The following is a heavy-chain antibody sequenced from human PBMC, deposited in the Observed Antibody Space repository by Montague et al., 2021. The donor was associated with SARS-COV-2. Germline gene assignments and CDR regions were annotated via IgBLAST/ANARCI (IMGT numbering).Heavy chain of an antibody. CDR1: GGSISNYY. CDR2: IYYSGCT. J-gene: IGHJ6*02. CDR3: ARGGGYYNYGLDV. V-gene: IGHV4-59*01. Sequence: SETLSLTCTVSGGSISNYYWSWIRQPPGRGLERIGYIYYSGCTDYSPSLKSRVTISLDTSKNQFSLKVTSVTAADTAVYYCARGGGYYNYGLDVWGPGTTVTVSS. D-gene: IGHD3-22*01.